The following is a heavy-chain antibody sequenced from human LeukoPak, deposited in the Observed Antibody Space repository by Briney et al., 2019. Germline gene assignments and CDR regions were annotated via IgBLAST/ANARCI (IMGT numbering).Heavy chain of an antibody. V-gene: IGHV3-66*04. CDR2: IYNSGST. D-gene: IGHD1-14*01. CDR1: GFIFSDYN. CDR3: ARRSNPPGRIDH. J-gene: IGHJ4*02. Sequence: GGSLRLSCEASGFIFSDYNMNWVRQAPGKGLEWVAAIYNSGSTYYADSVKGRFTISRDNSKNTMYLQMSSLKGEDTAVYYCARRSNPPGRIDHWGQGTLVTVSS.